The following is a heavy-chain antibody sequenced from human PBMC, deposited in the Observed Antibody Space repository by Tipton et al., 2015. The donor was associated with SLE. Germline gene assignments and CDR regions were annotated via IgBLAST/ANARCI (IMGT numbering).Heavy chain of an antibody. D-gene: IGHD5-24*01. Sequence: TLSLTCTVSGVSINTRYWSWIRQPPGKGLEWIAYIYYSGSSNSNPSLKSRVTISVDTSKNQFSLKLSSVTAADTAVYYCVRLELPATKADYWGPGTLVTVSS. CDR2: IYYSGSS. CDR3: VRLELPATKADY. V-gene: IGHV4-59*08. J-gene: IGHJ4*02. CDR1: GVSINTRY.